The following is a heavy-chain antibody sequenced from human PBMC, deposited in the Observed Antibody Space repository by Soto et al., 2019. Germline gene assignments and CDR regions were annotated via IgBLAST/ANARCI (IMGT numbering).Heavy chain of an antibody. CDR1: GASFSDANYY. CDR3: ARRSHMVVAPT. CDR2: LYYDGRT. D-gene: IGHD2-21*01. Sequence: SETLSLTCIVSGASFSDANYYWVWIRQPPGEGLEWIGSLYYDGRTYYNASLKSRVTISVDTSKNHFSLMLTSVTAADTAVYYCARRSHMVVAPTWGQGTLVTVSS. V-gene: IGHV4-39*02. J-gene: IGHJ4*02.